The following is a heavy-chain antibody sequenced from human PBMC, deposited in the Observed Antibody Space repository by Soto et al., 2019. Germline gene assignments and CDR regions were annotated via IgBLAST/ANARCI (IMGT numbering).Heavy chain of an antibody. CDR3: AHRSPQWSVDEPFDY. CDR1: GFSLSTSGVG. V-gene: IGHV2-5*02. Sequence: QITLKESGPTLVKPTQTLTLTCTFSGFSLSTSGVGVGWIRQPPGKALEWLALIYWDDDKRYSPSLKSRLTITKDTSKNQVVLTMTNMDPVETATYYCAHRSPQWSVDEPFDYWGQGTLVTVSS. J-gene: IGHJ4*02. CDR2: IYWDDDK. D-gene: IGHD6-19*01.